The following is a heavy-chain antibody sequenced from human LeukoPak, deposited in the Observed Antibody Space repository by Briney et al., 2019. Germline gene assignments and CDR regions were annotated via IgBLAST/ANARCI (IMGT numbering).Heavy chain of an antibody. CDR3: ARLIVAAMRFDY. V-gene: IGHV1-18*04. CDR2: ISAYNGNT. D-gene: IGHD2-15*01. Sequence: ASVKVSCKASGYTFTSYGISWVRQAPGQGLEWMGWISAYNGNTNYAQKLQGRVTMTTDTSTSTAYMELRSLRSDDTAVCYCARLIVAAMRFDYWGQGTLVTVSS. J-gene: IGHJ4*02. CDR1: GYTFTSYG.